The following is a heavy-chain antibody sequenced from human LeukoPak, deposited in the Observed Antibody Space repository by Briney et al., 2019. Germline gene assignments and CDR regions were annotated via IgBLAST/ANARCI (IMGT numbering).Heavy chain of an antibody. CDR2: INHSGST. V-gene: IGHV4-34*01. CDR3: AREQDCSGGSCYRYFDY. Sequence: SEILSLTCAVYGGSFSGYYWSWIRQPPGKGLEWIGEINHSGSTNYNPSLKSRVTISVDTSKNQFSLKLSSVTAADTAAYYCAREQDCSGGSCYRYFDYWGQGTLVTVSS. D-gene: IGHD2-15*01. J-gene: IGHJ4*02. CDR1: GGSFSGYY.